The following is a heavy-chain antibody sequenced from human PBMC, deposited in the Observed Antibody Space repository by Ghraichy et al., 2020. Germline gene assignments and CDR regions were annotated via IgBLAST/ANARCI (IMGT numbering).Heavy chain of an antibody. Sequence: GGSLRLSCAASGFSVSSNYMNWVRQAPGKGLEWVSVFYTGGSTSYADSVKGRFTISRDNSKNTLYLQMNSLRAEDTAVYYCARGRPNGYFDYWGQGTLVTVSS. V-gene: IGHV3-53*01. D-gene: IGHD2-8*01. CDR3: ARGRPNGYFDY. CDR1: GFSVSSNY. J-gene: IGHJ4*02. CDR2: FYTGGST.